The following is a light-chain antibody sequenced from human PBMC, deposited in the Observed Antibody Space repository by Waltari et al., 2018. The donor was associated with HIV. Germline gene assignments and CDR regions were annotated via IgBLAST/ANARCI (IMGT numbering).Light chain of an antibody. CDR2: WAS. CDR1: HSVLYSSNNKNY. V-gene: IGKV4-1*01. CDR3: QQHSSTPYT. J-gene: IGKJ2*01. Sequence: DIVMTHSPYFLAVSLGGSATINCKSSHSVLYSSNNKNYLAWYQQKPGQPPKLLIYWASTRQSGVPERFNGSGSGTDFTLTISSLQAEDVAVYYCQQHSSTPYTFGQGTKLEIK.